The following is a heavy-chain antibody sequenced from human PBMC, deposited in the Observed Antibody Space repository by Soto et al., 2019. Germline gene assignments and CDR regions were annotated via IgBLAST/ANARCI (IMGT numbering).Heavy chain of an antibody. CDR2: IYYSGST. D-gene: IGHD6-19*01. CDR3: ARQYSSGWPHFDY. J-gene: IGHJ4*02. CDR1: GGSISSYY. Sequence: SETLSLTYTVSGGSISSYYWSWIRQPPGKGLEWIGYIYYSGSTNYNPSLKSRVTISVDTSKNQFSLKLSSVTAADTAVYYCARQYSSGWPHFDYWGQGTLVTVSS. V-gene: IGHV4-59*01.